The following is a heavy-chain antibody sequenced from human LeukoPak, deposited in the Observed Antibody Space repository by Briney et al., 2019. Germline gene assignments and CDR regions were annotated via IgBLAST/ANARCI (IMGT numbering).Heavy chain of an antibody. D-gene: IGHD4-17*01. J-gene: IGHJ6*02. CDR2: IYYSGST. V-gene: IGHV4-59*08. CDR3: ARRTGDYVNYYYGMDV. CDR1: GGSISSYY. Sequence: SETLSLTCTVSGGSISSYYWSWIRQPPGKGLEWIGYIYYSGSTNYNPSLKSRVAISVDTSKNQFSLKLSSVTAADTAVYYCARRTGDYVNYYYGMDVWGQGTTVTVSS.